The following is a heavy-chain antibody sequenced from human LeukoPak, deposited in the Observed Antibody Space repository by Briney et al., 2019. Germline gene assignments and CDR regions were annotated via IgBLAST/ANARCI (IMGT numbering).Heavy chain of an antibody. CDR3: ATTGLGDGYNTEFFDY. Sequence: SETLSLTCTVSGGSITSSGYYWGWIRQPPGKGLEWIGNIYYSGSTYYNQSLKSRVTISVDTSKNHFSLRLSSLTAADTAVYYCATTGLGDGYNTEFFDYWGRGILVTVSS. D-gene: IGHD5-24*01. V-gene: IGHV4-39*02. CDR2: IYYSGST. J-gene: IGHJ4*02. CDR1: GGSITSSGYY.